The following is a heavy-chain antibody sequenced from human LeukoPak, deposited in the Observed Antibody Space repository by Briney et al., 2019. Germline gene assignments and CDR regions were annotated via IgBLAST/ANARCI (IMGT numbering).Heavy chain of an antibody. J-gene: IGHJ4*02. D-gene: IGHD4-11*01. CDR1: GFTLSSYW. CDR3: ARGSVQYDY. CDR2: IKQDGSQK. Sequence: GCSLTLSCAASGFTLSSYWMSWVRQAPGKGLEWVANIKQDGSQKYYVDSVKGRFTISRDNAKNSLYLQMNSLRAEDTAVYYCARGSVQYDYWGQGTLVTVSS. V-gene: IGHV3-7*05.